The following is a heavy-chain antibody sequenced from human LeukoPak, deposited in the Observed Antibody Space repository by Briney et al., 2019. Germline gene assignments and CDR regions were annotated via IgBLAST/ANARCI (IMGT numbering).Heavy chain of an antibody. CDR2: ISSNGDTT. CDR1: GFTFSSYA. CDR3: AQQKYSSSSPFDY. J-gene: IGHJ4*02. V-gene: IGHV3-64*01. D-gene: IGHD6-6*01. Sequence: PGGSLRLSCAASGFTFSSYAMHWVRQAPGKGLEYVSAISSNGDTTYYANSVKGRFTISRDNSKNTLYLHMGSLRPEDMAVYYCAQQKYSSSSPFDYWGQGTLVTVSS.